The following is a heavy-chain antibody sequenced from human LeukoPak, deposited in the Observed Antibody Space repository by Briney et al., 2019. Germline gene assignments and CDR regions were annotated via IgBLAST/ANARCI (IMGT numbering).Heavy chain of an antibody. CDR1: GFTFSSYE. CDR3: ARDTEYTDYGDYGALDY. V-gene: IGHV3-48*01. Sequence: GGSLRLSCAASGFTFSSYEMNWVRQAPGKGLEWVSYISSSSSTIYYADSVKGRFTISRDNAKNSLYLQMNSLRAEDTAVYYCARDTEYTDYGDYGALDYWGQGTLVTVSS. J-gene: IGHJ4*02. CDR2: ISSSSSTI. D-gene: IGHD4-17*01.